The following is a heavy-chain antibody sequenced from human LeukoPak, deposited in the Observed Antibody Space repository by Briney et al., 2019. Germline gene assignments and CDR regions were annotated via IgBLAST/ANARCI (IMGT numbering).Heavy chain of an antibody. Sequence: ASVKVSCKASGYTFTGYYMHWVRLAPGQGLEWMGWSNPTSGGTNSAQKFQGRVTMTRDTSISTAYMELFRLRSDDTAVYYCARGASLYYDTSDYPFDYWGQGTLVTVSS. CDR2: SNPTSGGT. V-gene: IGHV1-2*02. CDR1: GYTFTGYY. D-gene: IGHD3-22*01. CDR3: ARGASLYYDTSDYPFDY. J-gene: IGHJ4*02.